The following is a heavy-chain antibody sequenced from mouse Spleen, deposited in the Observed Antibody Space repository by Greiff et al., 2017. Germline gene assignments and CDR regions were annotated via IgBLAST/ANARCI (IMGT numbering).Heavy chain of an antibody. J-gene: IGHJ4*01. CDR2: IDPENGDT. D-gene: IGHD1-1*02. Sequence: EVQRVESGAELVRPGASVKLSCTASGFNIKDDYMHWVKQRPEQGLEWIGWIDPENGDTEYASKFQGKATITADTSSNTTYLQLSSLTSEDTAVYYCTPYGDYAMDYWGQGTSVTVSS. CDR1: GFNIKDDY. V-gene: IGHV14-4*01. CDR3: TPYGDYAMDY.